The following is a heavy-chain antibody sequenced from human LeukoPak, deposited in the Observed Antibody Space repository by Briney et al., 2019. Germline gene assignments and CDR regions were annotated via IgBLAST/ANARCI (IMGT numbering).Heavy chain of an antibody. V-gene: IGHV1-69*13. D-gene: IGHD3-22*01. CDR3: ATPPGDYYDSSGYYYAMDY. Sequence: GASVKVSCKASGGTFSSYAISWVRQAPGQGLEWMGGIIPIFGTANYAQKFRGRVTITADESTSTAYMELSSLRSEDTAVYYCATPPGDYYDSSGYYYAMDYWGQGTLVTVSS. CDR1: GGTFSSYA. J-gene: IGHJ4*02. CDR2: IIPIFGTA.